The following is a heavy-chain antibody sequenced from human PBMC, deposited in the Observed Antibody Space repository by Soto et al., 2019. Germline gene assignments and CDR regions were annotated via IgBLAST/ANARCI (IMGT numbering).Heavy chain of an antibody. V-gene: IGHV3-30*04. Sequence: QVQLVESGGGVVQPGRSLRLSCAASGFTFSNYAMHWVRQAPGKGLEWVAVISYEGRNTYYADSVKGRFTMSRDNSKNTLSLQMNTLRADDTAVYYCARGLGYYYYGMDVWGHGTTVTVSS. D-gene: IGHD3-16*01. CDR3: ARGLGYYYYGMDV. CDR1: GFTFSNYA. J-gene: IGHJ6*02. CDR2: ISYEGRNT.